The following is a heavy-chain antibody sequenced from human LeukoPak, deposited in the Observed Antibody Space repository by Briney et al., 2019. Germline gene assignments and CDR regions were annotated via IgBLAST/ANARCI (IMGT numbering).Heavy chain of an antibody. V-gene: IGHV4-34*01. J-gene: IGHJ4*02. CDR2: INHSGST. Sequence: PSETLSLTCAVYGGSFSGYYWSWIRQPPGKGLEWIGEINHSGSTNYNPSLKSRVTISVDTSKNQFSLKLSSVTAADTAVYYCARGLDHSSSSRAFDYWGQGTLVTVSS. CDR3: ARGLDHSSSSRAFDY. D-gene: IGHD6-6*01. CDR1: GGSFSGYY.